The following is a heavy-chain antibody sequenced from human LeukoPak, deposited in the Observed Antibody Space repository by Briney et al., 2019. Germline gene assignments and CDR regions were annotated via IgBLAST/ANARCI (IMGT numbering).Heavy chain of an antibody. Sequence: GRTLRLSCAVYGFTFTDYWMNWVRQAPGKGGEWVAGITQDGDEKYYVDSVKGRFTISRDNAKNSLYLQMSSLRAEDTAVYYCARDGTAPGLYFDLWGQGTLVAVSS. J-gene: IGHJ4*01. V-gene: IGHV3-7*01. CDR1: GFTFTDYW. D-gene: IGHD1/OR15-1a*01. CDR2: ITQDGDEK. CDR3: ARDGTAPGLYFDL.